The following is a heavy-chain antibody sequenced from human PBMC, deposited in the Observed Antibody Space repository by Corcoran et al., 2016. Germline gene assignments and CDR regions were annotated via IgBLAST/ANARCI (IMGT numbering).Heavy chain of an antibody. Sequence: QVQLVQSGAEVKKPGASVKVSCKASGYTFTSYYMHWVRQAPGQGLEWMGIINPSGGSTSYAKKCQGSVNRTRDTSTSTVYLALSSMRYEDKAVYYCARGRSNDSGMDFWGQGTTVTVSS. D-gene: IGHD4-4*01. CDR2: INPSGGST. V-gene: IGHV1-46*01. J-gene: IGHJ6*02. CDR3: ARGRSNDSGMDF. CDR1: GYTFTSYY.